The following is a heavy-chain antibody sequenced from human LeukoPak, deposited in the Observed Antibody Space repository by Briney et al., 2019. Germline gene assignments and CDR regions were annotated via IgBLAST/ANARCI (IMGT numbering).Heavy chain of an antibody. CDR2: ISGSGDST. D-gene: IGHD7-27*01. J-gene: IGHJ4*02. Sequence: GGSLRLSCAASGFIFSSYAMSWDRQAPGKGLEWVSAISGSGDSTYYADSVKGRFTISRDNSKNTLYLQMNSLRAEDTAVYYCPKDPGHYFDYWGQGTRVTVSS. CDR1: GFIFSSYA. CDR3: PKDPGHYFDY. V-gene: IGHV3-23*01.